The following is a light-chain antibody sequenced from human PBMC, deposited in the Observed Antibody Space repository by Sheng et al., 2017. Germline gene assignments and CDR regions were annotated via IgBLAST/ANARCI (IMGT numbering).Light chain of an antibody. J-gene: IGKJ3*01. CDR3: QQFSSYPRS. CDR1: QSISNW. Sequence: DIQMTQFPSTLSASVGDRVTITCRASQSISNWLAWYQQKPGKAPKLLIYKASTLESGVPSRFSGSGSGTEFTLTISSLQPDDFATYYCQQFSSYPRSFGPGTRLDIK. V-gene: IGKV1-5*03. CDR2: KAS.